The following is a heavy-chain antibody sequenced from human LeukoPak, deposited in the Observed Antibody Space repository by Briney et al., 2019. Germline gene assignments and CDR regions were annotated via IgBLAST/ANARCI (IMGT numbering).Heavy chain of an antibody. V-gene: IGHV4-34*01. J-gene: IGHJ4*02. CDR1: GGSFSGYY. D-gene: IGHD6-19*01. Sequence: SETLSLTCAVYGGSFSGYYWSWIRQPPGKGLEWIGEINHSGSTNYNPSLKSRVTISVDTSKNQSSLKLSSVTAADTAVYYCARRYSFSGSDYWGQGTLVTVSS. CDR3: ARRYSFSGSDY. CDR2: INHSGST.